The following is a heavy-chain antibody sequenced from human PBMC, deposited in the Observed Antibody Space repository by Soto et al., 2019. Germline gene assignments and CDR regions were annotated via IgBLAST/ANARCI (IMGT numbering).Heavy chain of an antibody. D-gene: IGHD2-2*01. Sequence: EVQLVESGGGLVQPGGSLRLSCEASGFTFSSYDMHWVRQATGKGLEWVSAIGTAGDTYYPGSVKGRFTISRENAKNSLYLQMNSLRAGDTAVYYCARARDCSSTSCWEGEFDYWGQGTLVTVSS. V-gene: IGHV3-13*01. CDR2: IGTAGDT. J-gene: IGHJ4*02. CDR3: ARARDCSSTSCWEGEFDY. CDR1: GFTFSSYD.